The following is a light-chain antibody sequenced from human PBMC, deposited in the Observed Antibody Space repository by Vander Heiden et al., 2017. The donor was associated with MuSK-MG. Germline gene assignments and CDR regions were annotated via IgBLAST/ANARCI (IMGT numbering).Light chain of an antibody. Sequence: EIVLTQSPGTLSLSPGERATLSCRASQSISTSYLAWYQQKPGQAPRLLIYGASNRATGISDRFSGSGSGTDFTLTISRVEPEDSAVYYCQQDGSSPRTFGQGTKVEIK. CDR2: GAS. CDR3: QQDGSSPRT. J-gene: IGKJ1*01. CDR1: QSISTSY. V-gene: IGKV3-20*01.